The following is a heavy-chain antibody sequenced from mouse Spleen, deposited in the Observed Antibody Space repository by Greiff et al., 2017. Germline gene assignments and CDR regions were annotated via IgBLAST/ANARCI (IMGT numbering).Heavy chain of an antibody. D-gene: IGHD2-14*01. J-gene: IGHJ3*01. CDR2: ISSGGGNT. CDR3: ARRDYRYLFAY. Sequence: EVKLMESGGGLVKLGGSLKLSCAASGFTFSSYAMSWVRQTPEKRLEWVATISSGGGNTYYPDSVKGRFTISRDNAKNTLYLQMSSLKSEDTAMYYCARRDYRYLFAYWGQGTLVTVSA. V-gene: IGHV5-9*04. CDR1: GFTFSSYA.